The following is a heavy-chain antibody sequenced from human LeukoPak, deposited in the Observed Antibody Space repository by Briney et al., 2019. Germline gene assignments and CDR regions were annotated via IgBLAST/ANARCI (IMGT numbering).Heavy chain of an antibody. CDR3: AKAPYSSGWASYFDY. CDR1: GLTFNTYA. J-gene: IGHJ4*02. D-gene: IGHD6-19*01. CDR2: ISGSGGST. V-gene: IGHV3-23*01. Sequence: GGSLRLSCAASGLTFNTYAMSWVRQAPGKGLEWVSAISGSGGSTYYADSVKGRFTISRDNSKNTLYLQMNSLRAEDTAVYYCAKAPYSSGWASYFDYWGQGTLVTVSS.